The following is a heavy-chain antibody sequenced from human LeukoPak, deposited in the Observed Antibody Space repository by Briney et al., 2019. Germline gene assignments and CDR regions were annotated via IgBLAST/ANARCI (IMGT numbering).Heavy chain of an antibody. D-gene: IGHD6-6*01. Sequence: ASVKVSCKASGYTFTSYDINWVRQATGQGLEWMGWMNPNSGNTGYAQRFQGRVTMTRNTAISTAYMELSSLRSEDTAVYYCARASSSNWFDPWGQGTLVTVSS. V-gene: IGHV1-8*01. CDR1: GYTFTSYD. CDR3: ARASSSNWFDP. CDR2: MNPNSGNT. J-gene: IGHJ5*02.